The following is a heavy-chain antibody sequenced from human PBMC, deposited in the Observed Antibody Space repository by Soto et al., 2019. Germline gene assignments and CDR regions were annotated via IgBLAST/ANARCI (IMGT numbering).Heavy chain of an antibody. Sequence: GSLRLSCAASGFTFSSYAMSWVRQAPGKGLEWVSAISGSGGSTYYADSVKGRFTISRDNSKNTLYLQMNSLRAEDTAVYYCATVYCSSTSCPEDYMDVWGKGTTVTVSS. CDR1: GFTFSSYA. V-gene: IGHV3-23*01. CDR2: ISGSGGST. D-gene: IGHD2-2*01. CDR3: ATVYCSSTSCPEDYMDV. J-gene: IGHJ6*03.